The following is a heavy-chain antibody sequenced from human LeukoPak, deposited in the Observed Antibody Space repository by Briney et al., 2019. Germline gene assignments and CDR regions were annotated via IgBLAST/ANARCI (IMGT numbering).Heavy chain of an antibody. Sequence: SETLSLTCTVSGASISSSYSSWIRQPPGKGLEWIGYIYYTGSTNYNPSLKSRVTISVDMSKNQFSLQLSSVTAADTAAYYCARLGIYPIQGYNHNHHYMDVWAKGTTVTVSS. CDR2: IYYTGST. D-gene: IGHD1-14*01. CDR1: GASISSSY. V-gene: IGHV4-59*08. CDR3: ARLGIYPIQGYNHNHHYMDV. J-gene: IGHJ6*03.